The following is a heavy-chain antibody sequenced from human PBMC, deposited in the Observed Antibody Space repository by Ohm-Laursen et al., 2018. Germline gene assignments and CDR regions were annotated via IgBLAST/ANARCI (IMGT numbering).Heavy chain of an antibody. CDR2: IVLVTGNT. J-gene: IGHJ6*02. CDR1: GFTFTSST. Sequence: ASVKVSCKASGFTFTSSTMQWVRQARGQRLEWIGWIVLVTGNTNYAQKFQERVTITRDMSTSTAYMEMSSLRSEDTAVYYCAADSVGAVAPYYYYGMDVWGQGTTVTVSS. V-gene: IGHV1-58*02. D-gene: IGHD6-19*01. CDR3: AADSVGAVAPYYYYGMDV.